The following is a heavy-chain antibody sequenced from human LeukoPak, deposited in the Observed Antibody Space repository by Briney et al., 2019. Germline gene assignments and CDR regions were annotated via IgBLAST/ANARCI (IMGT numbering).Heavy chain of an antibody. CDR3: AGGGTASAPLDY. Sequence: SGGSLRLSCAASGFTFSDYAMHWVRQAPGKELEWVAAISFDGTDKYYADSVKGRFTLSRDNSKNTLYLQMNSLGPEDTAIYYCAGGGTASAPLDYWGQGTLVTVSS. V-gene: IGHV3-30*03. D-gene: IGHD2-8*02. CDR1: GFTFSDYA. CDR2: ISFDGTDK. J-gene: IGHJ4*02.